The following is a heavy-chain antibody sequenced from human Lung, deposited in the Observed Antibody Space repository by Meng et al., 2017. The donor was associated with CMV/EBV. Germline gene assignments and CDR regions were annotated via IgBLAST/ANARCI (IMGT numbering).Heavy chain of an antibody. Sequence: ESLKISCAAAGFTLSSYWMSWVRQAPGKGLEWVANIKEDGSEKYYVDSVKGRFTISRDNAKNSLYVQMNSLRGEDTDVYYCARAYRAIDFWGQGTLVTVSS. J-gene: IGHJ4*02. D-gene: IGHD1-26*01. CDR3: ARAYRAIDF. V-gene: IGHV3-7*01. CDR1: GFTLSSYW. CDR2: IKEDGSEK.